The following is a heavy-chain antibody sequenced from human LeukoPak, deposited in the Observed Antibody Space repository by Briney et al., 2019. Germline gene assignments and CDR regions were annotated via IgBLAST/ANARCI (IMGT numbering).Heavy chain of an antibody. CDR3: AKDSSGWYQNDY. CDR2: LSNTGGSI. Sequence: SGGSLILSCTASGFTLSNYGMTWVRQAPGKGLEWVSGLSNTGGSISYTDSVKGRFTISRDNSKNTLYLQMNSLRAEDTAVYYCAKDSSGWYQNDYWGQGTLVTVSS. J-gene: IGHJ4*02. D-gene: IGHD6-19*01. V-gene: IGHV3-23*01. CDR1: GFTLSNYG.